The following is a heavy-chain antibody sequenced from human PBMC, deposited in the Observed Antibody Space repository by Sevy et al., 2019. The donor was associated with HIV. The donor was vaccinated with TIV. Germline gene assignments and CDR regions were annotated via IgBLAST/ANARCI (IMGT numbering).Heavy chain of an antibody. CDR2: INPNNGVT. D-gene: IGHD2-21*01. J-gene: IGHJ4*02. Sequence: ASVKVSCKASGYTFTGYYLHWVRQAPGQGLEWMGRINPNNGVTEYARKFQGRVTMTRDTSITTAYMELSSLTSDDTAVYFCARKFCGGECSSDGYYFDNWGQGTVVTVSS. CDR3: ARKFCGGECSSDGYYFDN. V-gene: IGHV1-2*06. CDR1: GYTFTGYY.